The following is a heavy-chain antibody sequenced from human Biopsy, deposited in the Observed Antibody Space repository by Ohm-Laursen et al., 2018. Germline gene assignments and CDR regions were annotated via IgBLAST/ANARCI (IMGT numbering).Heavy chain of an antibody. J-gene: IGHJ6*02. CDR2: INHSGST. V-gene: IGHV4-59*11. CDR3: ARDLIAYCPTTSCDNFGMDV. Sequence: TLSLTCAVTYGSISGHFWSWIRQAPGKGLEWIGYINHSGSTNYNPSLKSRLTISVDTSKNQFSLKLTSVTAADTAVYYCARDLIAYCPTTSCDNFGMDVWGQGTTVTVSS. CDR1: YGSISGHF. D-gene: IGHD2-2*01.